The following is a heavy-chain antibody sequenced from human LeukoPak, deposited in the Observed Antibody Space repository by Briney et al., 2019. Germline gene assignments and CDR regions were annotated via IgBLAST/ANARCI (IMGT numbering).Heavy chain of an antibody. D-gene: IGHD6-13*01. CDR1: GFTFSSYS. CDR2: ISSSSSYI. V-gene: IGHV3-21*01. CDR3: ASAYSSSWPSLTY. J-gene: IGHJ4*02. Sequence: GGSLRLSCAASGFTFSSYSMNWVRQAPGKGLEWVSSISSSSSYIYYADSVKGRFTISRDNAKNSLYLQMNSLRAEDTAVYYCASAYSSSWPSLTYWGQGTLVTVSS.